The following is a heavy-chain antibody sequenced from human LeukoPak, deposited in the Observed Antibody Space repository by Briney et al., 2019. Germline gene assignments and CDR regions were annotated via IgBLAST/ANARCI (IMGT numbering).Heavy chain of an antibody. CDR2: IYSGGST. CDR3: ARTPYSSGWYPYFDY. V-gene: IGHV3-53*01. CDR1: GFTVSSNY. D-gene: IGHD6-19*01. Sequence: GGSLRLSCAASGFTVSSNYMSWVRQAPGKGLEWVSVIYSGGSTYYADSVKGRFTISRDNSKNTLYLQMNSLRAEDTAMYYCARTPYSSGWYPYFDYWGQGTLVTVSS. J-gene: IGHJ4*02.